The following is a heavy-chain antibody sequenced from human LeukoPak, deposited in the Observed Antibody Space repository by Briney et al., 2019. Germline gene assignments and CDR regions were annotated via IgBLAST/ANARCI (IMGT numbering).Heavy chain of an antibody. CDR1: GDTFRSYG. D-gene: IGHD1-26*01. CDR2: IIPIFGTT. CDR3: ARDSIKTATPLDY. Sequence: SVKVSCKASGDTFRSYGINWVRQAPGQGLEWMGRIIPIFGTTNYAQKFQGRVTITTDESTSTAYMELSSLRSEDTAIYYCARDSIKTATPLDYWGQGTLVTVSS. J-gene: IGHJ4*02. V-gene: IGHV1-69*05.